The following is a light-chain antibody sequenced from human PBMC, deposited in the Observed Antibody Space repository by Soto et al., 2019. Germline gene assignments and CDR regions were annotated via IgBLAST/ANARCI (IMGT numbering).Light chain of an antibody. Sequence: EIVLTQSPATLSLSPGERATLSCRASQSVSSYLAWYQQKPGQAPSLLIYDASNRATGIPARFSGSWSGTDFTITISSLEPEDSAVYYCQQRSNWLTFGGGTKVEIK. J-gene: IGKJ4*01. CDR2: DAS. CDR3: QQRSNWLT. V-gene: IGKV3-11*01. CDR1: QSVSSY.